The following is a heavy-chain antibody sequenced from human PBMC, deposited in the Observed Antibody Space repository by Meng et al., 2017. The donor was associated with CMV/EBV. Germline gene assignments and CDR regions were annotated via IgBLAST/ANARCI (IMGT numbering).Heavy chain of an antibody. CDR2: ISAYNGNT. D-gene: IGHD2-2*01. V-gene: IGHV1-18*04. CDR1: GYTFTGYY. J-gene: IGHJ3*02. Sequence: ASVKVSCKASGYTFTGYYMRWVRQARGQGLEWMGWISAYNGNTNYAQKLQGRVTMTTDTSTSTAYMELRSLRSDDTAVYYCARVYCSSTSCYVDAFDIWGQGTMVTVSS. CDR3: ARVYCSSTSCYVDAFDI.